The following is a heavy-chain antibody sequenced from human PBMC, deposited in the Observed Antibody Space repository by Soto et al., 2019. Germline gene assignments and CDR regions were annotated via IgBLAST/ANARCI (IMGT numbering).Heavy chain of an antibody. CDR2: IYYSGST. V-gene: IGHV4-39*01. CDR3: ARVKGSGYHNWFDP. Sequence: SETLSLTCAVSGGSISSGGYSWSWIRQPPGKGLEWIGSIYYSGSTYYNPSLKSRVTISVDTSKNQFSLKLSSVTAADTAVYYCARVKGSGYHNWFDPWGQGTLVTVSS. D-gene: IGHD3-22*01. J-gene: IGHJ5*02. CDR1: GGSISSGGYS.